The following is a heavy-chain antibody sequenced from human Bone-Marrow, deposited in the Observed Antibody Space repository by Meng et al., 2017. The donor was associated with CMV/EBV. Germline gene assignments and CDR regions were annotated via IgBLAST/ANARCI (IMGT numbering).Heavy chain of an antibody. CDR1: GFTVSSNY. Sequence: GGSLRLSCAASGFTVSSNYMSWVRQAQGKGLEWVSVIYSGGSTYYADSVKGRFTISRDNSKNTLYLQINSLRAEDTAVYYGARDLRAAALDYWGQGTLVTVSS. J-gene: IGHJ4*02. CDR2: IYSGGST. CDR3: ARDLRAAALDY. V-gene: IGHV3-66*02. D-gene: IGHD6-13*01.